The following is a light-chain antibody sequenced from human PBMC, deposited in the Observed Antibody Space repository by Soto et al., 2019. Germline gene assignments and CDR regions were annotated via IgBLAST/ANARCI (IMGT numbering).Light chain of an antibody. Sequence: DTPLTQSPSSLSASVGDRVTITCQASQDISNSLNWYRQKPGTAPKLLIYGASNLETGVPSSFSGSGSATDFTFTINNLQPEDIATYYCQQYDSLPYTFGQGTKLEIK. J-gene: IGKJ2*01. CDR1: QDISNS. V-gene: IGKV1-33*01. CDR3: QQYDSLPYT. CDR2: GAS.